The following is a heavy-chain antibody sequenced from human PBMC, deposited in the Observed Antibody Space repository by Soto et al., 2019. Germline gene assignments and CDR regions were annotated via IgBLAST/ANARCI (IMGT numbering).Heavy chain of an antibody. Sequence: SETLSLTCNVSGGSISNSYWTWIRQPPGKRLEWVGYIYYSGFTTYNPSLKSRVTMSIDTSKSQFSLKLRSVTSADTAVYYCARDVERYGWFDPWGQGTLVTVSS. CDR3: ARDVERYGWFDP. CDR2: IYYSGFT. J-gene: IGHJ5*02. V-gene: IGHV4-59*12. CDR1: GGSISNSY. D-gene: IGHD1-1*01.